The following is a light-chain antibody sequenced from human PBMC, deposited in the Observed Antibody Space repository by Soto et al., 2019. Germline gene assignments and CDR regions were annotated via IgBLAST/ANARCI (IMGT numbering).Light chain of an antibody. J-gene: IGLJ1*01. Sequence: QSALSHPASVSGSPGHSITISCTGTSSDVGGYNYVSWYQQHPGKAPKLMIYEVSNRPSGVSNRFSGSKSGNTASLTISGLQAEEEADYYCSSYTSSSTLLFGTGTKVTVL. CDR1: SSDVGGYNY. V-gene: IGLV2-14*01. CDR3: SSYTSSSTLL. CDR2: EVS.